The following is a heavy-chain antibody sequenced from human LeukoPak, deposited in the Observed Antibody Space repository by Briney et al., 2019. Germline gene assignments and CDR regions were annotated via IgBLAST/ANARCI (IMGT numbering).Heavy chain of an antibody. J-gene: IGHJ5*02. CDR2: IYSGGNT. Sequence: GGSLRLSCAASGFTVSSNYMSWVRQAPGKGLEWVSVIYSGGNTYYPDSVKGRFTISRDNSENTLYLQMNGLRAEDTAVYYCAREPLYSSSWNWFDPWGQGTLVTVSS. CDR1: GFTVSSNY. V-gene: IGHV3-66*01. D-gene: IGHD6-13*01. CDR3: AREPLYSSSWNWFDP.